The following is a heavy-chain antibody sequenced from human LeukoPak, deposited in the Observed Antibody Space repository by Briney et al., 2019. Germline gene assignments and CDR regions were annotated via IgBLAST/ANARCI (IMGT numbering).Heavy chain of an antibody. Sequence: SETLSLTCTVSGGSISSSIYYWGWIRQPPGKGLEWIGSIFYSGSTYYNPSLKSRITISVDTSKNLFSLKLSSVTAADTAVYYCARYSFHCSGTSCHDYWGQGTLVTVSS. V-gene: IGHV4-39*07. D-gene: IGHD2-2*01. CDR3: ARYSFHCSGTSCHDY. J-gene: IGHJ4*02. CDR2: IFYSGST. CDR1: GGSISSSIYY.